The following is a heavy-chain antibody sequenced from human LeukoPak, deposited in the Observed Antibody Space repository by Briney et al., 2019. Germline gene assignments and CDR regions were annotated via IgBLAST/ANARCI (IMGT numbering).Heavy chain of an antibody. J-gene: IGHJ4*02. D-gene: IGHD1-26*01. V-gene: IGHV4-39*07. CDR2: WYNNGTS. CDR3: ASLSRSGSYPDY. Sequence: SETLSLTCTVSGGSISRSSYFWGWIRQPPGEGLDWVASWYNNGTSYYNPSLKSRVTISVDTSKNQFSLKLSSVTAADTAVYYCASLSRSGSYPDYWGQGTLVTVSS. CDR1: GGSISRSSYF.